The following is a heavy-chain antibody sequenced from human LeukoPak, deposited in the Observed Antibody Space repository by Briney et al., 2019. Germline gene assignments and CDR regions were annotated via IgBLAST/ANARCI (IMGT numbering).Heavy chain of an antibody. CDR3: ARGLRTLIAARPSAFDI. CDR2: INHSGST. D-gene: IGHD6-6*01. J-gene: IGHJ3*02. V-gene: IGHV4-34*01. CDR1: GGSFSGYY. Sequence: SETMSLTCAVYGGSFSGYYWSWIRQPPGKGLEWFGEINHSGSTNDHPSLKSRVTISVDTSKNQFSLKLSSVTAADTAIYYCARGLRTLIAARPSAFDIWGQGTMVTVSS.